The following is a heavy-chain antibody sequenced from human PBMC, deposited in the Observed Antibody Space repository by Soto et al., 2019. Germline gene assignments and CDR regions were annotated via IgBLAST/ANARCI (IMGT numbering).Heavy chain of an antibody. CDR1: GFTFSSYA. V-gene: IGHV3-23*01. CDR2: ISGSGANT. D-gene: IGHD5-18*01. CDR3: VRERSGYSYADS. J-gene: IGHJ4*02. Sequence: HPGGSLRLSCAASGFTFSSYAMSWVRQAPGKGLEWVSAISGSGANTYYTGSVKGRFTISRDNFKNTLYLQMNSLRAEDSAMFYCVRERSGYSYADSWGQGTLVTVSS.